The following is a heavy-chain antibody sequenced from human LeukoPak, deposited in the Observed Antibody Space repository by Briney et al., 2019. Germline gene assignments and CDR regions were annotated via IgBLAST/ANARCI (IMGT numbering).Heavy chain of an antibody. CDR2: IWYDRSNK. Sequence: GGSLRLSCAASGFTFSSYGMHWVRQAPGKGLEWVAVIWYDRSNKYYADSVKGRFTTSRDNSKNTLYLQMNSLRAEDTAVYYCARDLGSSWAYFDYWGQGTLVTVSS. V-gene: IGHV3-33*01. CDR3: ARDLGSSWAYFDY. CDR1: GFTFSSYG. J-gene: IGHJ4*02. D-gene: IGHD6-13*01.